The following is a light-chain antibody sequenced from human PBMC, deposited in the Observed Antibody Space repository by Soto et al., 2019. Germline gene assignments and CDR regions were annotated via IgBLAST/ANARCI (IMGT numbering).Light chain of an antibody. Sequence: QSVLTQPASVSGSPGQSITISCTGTSSDVGGYNFVSWYQQYLGTAPKVVIYEVNNRPSGVSDRFSGSKSGNTASLTISGLQAEDEADYYCSSYTTSSTLVFGTGTKLTVL. CDR3: SSYTTSSTLV. CDR1: SSDVGGYNF. CDR2: EVN. J-gene: IGLJ1*01. V-gene: IGLV2-14*01.